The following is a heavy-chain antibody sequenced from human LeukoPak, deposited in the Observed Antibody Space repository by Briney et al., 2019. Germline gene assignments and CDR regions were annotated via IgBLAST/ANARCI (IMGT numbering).Heavy chain of an antibody. CDR1: GVTFSSYA. V-gene: IGHV3-23*01. CDR3: AKSFEVDYWFDL. Sequence: GGSLRLSCAASGVTFSSYAMSWVRQAPGKGLEWVSGISGSGGSTYYADSVKGRFTISRDNSKNTLYLRMNSLRAEDTAVYYCAKSFEVDYWFDLWCQGTLVTVSS. J-gene: IGHJ5*02. CDR2: ISGSGGST. D-gene: IGHD3-3*01.